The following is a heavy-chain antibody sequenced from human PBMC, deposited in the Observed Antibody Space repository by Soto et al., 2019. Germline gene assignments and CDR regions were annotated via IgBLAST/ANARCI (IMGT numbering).Heavy chain of an antibody. J-gene: IGHJ6*02. CDR2: IYYSGST. Sequence: SETLSLTCTVSGGSISSSSYYWGWIRQPPGKGLEWIGSIYYSGSTYYNPSLKSRVTISVDTSKNQFSLKLSSVTAADTAVYYCASVPLGYSYGYAYYYYGMDVWGQGTTVTVS. D-gene: IGHD5-18*01. V-gene: IGHV4-39*01. CDR1: GGSISSSSYY. CDR3: ASVPLGYSYGYAYYYYGMDV.